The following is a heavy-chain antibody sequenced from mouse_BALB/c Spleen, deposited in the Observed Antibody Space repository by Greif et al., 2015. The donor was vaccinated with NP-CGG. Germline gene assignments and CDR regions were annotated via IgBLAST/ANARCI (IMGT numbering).Heavy chain of an antibody. CDR2: ISTYYGDA. J-gene: IGHJ1*01. CDR3: ARGRDVYTLNWYFDV. CDR1: GYTFTDYA. Sequence: VQLQQSGAELVRPGVSVKISCKGSGYTFTDYAMHWVKQSHAKSLEWIGVISTYYGDASYNQKFKGKATMTVDKSSSTAYMELARLTSEDSAIYYCARGRDVYTLNWYFDVWGAGTTVTVSS. V-gene: IGHV1S137*01.